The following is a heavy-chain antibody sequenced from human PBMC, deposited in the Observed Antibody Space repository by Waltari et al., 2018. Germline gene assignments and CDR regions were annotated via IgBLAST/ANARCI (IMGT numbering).Heavy chain of an antibody. CDR3: ARDDYYGSGTYSPYYFDF. CDR1: GGSISSYS. CDR2: IYYSGST. D-gene: IGHD3-10*01. J-gene: IGHJ4*02. Sequence: QVQLQESGPGLVKPSDTLSLTCSVSGGSISSYSWNWIRQPAGKGLEWIGLIYYSGSTNYNPSLKSRVNMSVDTSKNQVSLNLSSATAADTAVYYCARDDYYGSGTYSPYYFDFWGQGTLVTVSS. V-gene: IGHV4-4*07.